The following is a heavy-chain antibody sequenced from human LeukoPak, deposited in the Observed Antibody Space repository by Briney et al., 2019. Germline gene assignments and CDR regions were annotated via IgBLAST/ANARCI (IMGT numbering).Heavy chain of an antibody. D-gene: IGHD6-19*01. Sequence: GGSLRLSCAASGFTFSSYSMNWVRQAPGKGLEWVSSISSSSSYIYYADSVKGRFTISRDNSKNTLYLQMNSLRAEDTAVYYCAKEGSGGWYEYYFDYWGQGTLVTVSS. J-gene: IGHJ4*02. CDR3: AKEGSGGWYEYYFDY. CDR2: ISSSSSYI. V-gene: IGHV3-21*01. CDR1: GFTFSSYS.